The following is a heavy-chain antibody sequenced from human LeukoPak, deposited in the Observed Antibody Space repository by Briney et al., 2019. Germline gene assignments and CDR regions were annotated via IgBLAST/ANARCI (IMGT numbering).Heavy chain of an antibody. D-gene: IGHD3-3*01. V-gene: IGHV3-7*02. CDR3: ATDFGVHILPPIYYYYMDV. CDR2: IKQDGSEK. Sequence: PGGSLRLSCAASGFTFSKCDMHWVRQCTGKGLEWVANIKQDGSEKYYVDSVKSRFTISRDNAKNSLYLQMNSLRAEDTAVYYCATDFGVHILPPIYYYYMDVWGKGTTVTVSS. CDR1: GFTFSKCD. J-gene: IGHJ6*03.